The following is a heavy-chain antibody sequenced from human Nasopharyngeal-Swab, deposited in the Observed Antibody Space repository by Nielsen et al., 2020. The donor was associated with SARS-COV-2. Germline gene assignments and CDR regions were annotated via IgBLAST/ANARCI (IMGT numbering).Heavy chain of an antibody. Sequence: GESLKISCAASGFTFSSYAMHWVRQAPGKGLEWVAVISHDGSNKYYADSVKGRFTISRDNSKNTLYLQMNSLRAEDTAVYYCARSYYGAYYYGMDVWGQGTTVTVSS. CDR1: GFTFSSYA. D-gene: IGHD4-17*01. CDR3: ARSYYGAYYYGMDV. V-gene: IGHV3-30-3*01. CDR2: ISHDGSNK. J-gene: IGHJ6*02.